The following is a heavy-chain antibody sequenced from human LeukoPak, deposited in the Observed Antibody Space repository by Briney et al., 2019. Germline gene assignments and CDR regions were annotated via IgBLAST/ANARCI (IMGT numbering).Heavy chain of an antibody. J-gene: IGHJ4*02. CDR1: GGTFSSYA. Sequence: ASVKVSCKASGGTFSSYAISWVRQAPGQGLEWMGWISAYNGNTNYAQKLQGRVTVTTDTSTSTAYMELRSLRSDDTAVYYCASGSYSSRYFDYWGQGTLVTVSS. CDR3: ASGSYSSRYFDY. D-gene: IGHD1-26*01. CDR2: ISAYNGNT. V-gene: IGHV1-18*01.